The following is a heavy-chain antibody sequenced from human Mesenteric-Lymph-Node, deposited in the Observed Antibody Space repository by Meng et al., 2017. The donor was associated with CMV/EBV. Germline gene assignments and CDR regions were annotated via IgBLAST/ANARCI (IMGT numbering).Heavy chain of an antibody. CDR3: ARGDSSGWRNWFDP. J-gene: IGHJ5*02. CDR2: IYHSGST. CDR1: GGSISSSNW. D-gene: IGHD6-19*01. V-gene: IGHV4-4*02. Sequence: SGGSISSSNWWSWVRQPPGKGLEWIGEIYHSGSTNYNPSLKSRVTISVDKSKNQFSLKLSSVTAADTAVYYCARGDSSGWRNWFDPWDQGTLVTVSS.